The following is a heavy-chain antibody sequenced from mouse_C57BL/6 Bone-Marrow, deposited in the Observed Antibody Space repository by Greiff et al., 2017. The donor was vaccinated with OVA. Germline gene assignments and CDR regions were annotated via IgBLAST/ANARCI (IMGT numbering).Heavy chain of an antibody. V-gene: IGHV5-6*01. CDR3: ARDGDYGSIFYY. CDR1: GFTFSSYG. D-gene: IGHD1-1*01. J-gene: IGHJ2*01. Sequence: EVQGEESGGDLVKPGGSLKLSCAASGFTFSSYGMSWVRQTPVKRLEWVATISSGGSYTYYPESVKGRFTITRDNAKNTLYLQMSRLTSEDTAMYYCARDGDYGSIFYYWGQGTTLTVSS. CDR2: ISSGGSYT.